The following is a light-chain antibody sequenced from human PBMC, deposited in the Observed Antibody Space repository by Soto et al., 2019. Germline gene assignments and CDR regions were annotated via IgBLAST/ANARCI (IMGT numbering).Light chain of an antibody. CDR1: MRDVGAYNL. CDR3: SSYTSKSSLI. CDR2: EVR. J-gene: IGLJ2*01. V-gene: IGLV2-14*01. Sequence: QAVVTQPASVSGSPGQSITISCAGTMRDVGAYNLVSWYQQHPGRAPQLIIYEVRNRPSGISFRFSGSKSGNTASLTISGLQAEDEADYYCSSYTSKSSLIFGGGTKLTVL.